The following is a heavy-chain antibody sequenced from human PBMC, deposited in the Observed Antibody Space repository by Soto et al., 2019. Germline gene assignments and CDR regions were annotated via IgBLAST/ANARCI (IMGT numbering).Heavy chain of an antibody. Sequence: GGSLRLSCAASGFTFSSYAMNWVRQAPGKGLEWVSAIGGGGGPTYYADSVRGRFTVSRDNSRSMLYLHMDSLRAEDTAVYYCAKESTQHYPTSSDYWGQGTLVTVSS. CDR3: AKESTQHYPTSSDY. CDR1: GFTFSSYA. CDR2: IGGGGGPT. D-gene: IGHD3-10*01. J-gene: IGHJ4*02. V-gene: IGHV3-23*01.